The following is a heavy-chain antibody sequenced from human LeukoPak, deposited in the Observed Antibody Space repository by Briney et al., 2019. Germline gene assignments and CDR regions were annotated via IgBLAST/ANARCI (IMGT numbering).Heavy chain of an antibody. D-gene: IGHD3-10*01. Sequence: SVKVSCKASGGTFSSYAISWVRQAPGQGLEWMGRIIPIFGTANYAQKFQGRVTITTDESTSTAYMELSSLRSEDTAVYYCARDLGFGEPTLDYWGQGTLVTVSS. CDR1: GGTFSSYA. CDR3: ARDLGFGEPTLDY. CDR2: IIPIFGTA. V-gene: IGHV1-69*05. J-gene: IGHJ4*02.